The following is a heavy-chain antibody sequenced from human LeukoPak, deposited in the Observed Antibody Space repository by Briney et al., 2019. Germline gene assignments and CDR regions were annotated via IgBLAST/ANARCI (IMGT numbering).Heavy chain of an antibody. CDR2: ISHDGNDQ. CDR1: GFTFSTYE. D-gene: IGHD2-2*01. J-gene: IGHJ3*01. CDR3: ARNKDWSKTRFFNAFDG. Sequence: PGRSLRLSCAASGFTFSTYEMHWVRQAPGKGLEWVAVISHDGNDQYYGDSVKGRFTISRDNSKNALYLQMNSLRLEDTAVYYLARNKDWSKTRFFNAFDGLGQGTMAIVSS. V-gene: IGHV3-30*04.